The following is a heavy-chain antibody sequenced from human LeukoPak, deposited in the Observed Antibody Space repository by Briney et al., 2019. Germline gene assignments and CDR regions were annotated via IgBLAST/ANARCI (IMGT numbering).Heavy chain of an antibody. V-gene: IGHV3-23*01. J-gene: IGHJ3*02. Sequence: PPGGSLRLSCAASGFTFSSYAMSWVRRAPGKGRERVSAISGSGGSTYYADSVKGRFTISRDNSKNTLYLQMNSLRAEDTAVYYCAKGFEDIMYAFDIWGQGTMVTVSS. CDR1: GFTFSSYA. CDR2: ISGSGGST. D-gene: IGHD3-16*01. CDR3: AKGFEDIMYAFDI.